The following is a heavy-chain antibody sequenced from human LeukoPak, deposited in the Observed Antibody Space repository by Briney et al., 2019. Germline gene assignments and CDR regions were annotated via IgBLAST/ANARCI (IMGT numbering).Heavy chain of an antibody. Sequence: GGSLRLSCAASGFTFTVYGMHWVRQAPGKGLEWVAAISDNGNTKYYPDSVKGRFIFSRDNSRDTLFLQMNSLRDEDTAVYYCARDEPLTYCGGDCSDAFDTWGQGTMVTVSS. J-gene: IGHJ3*02. D-gene: IGHD2-21*02. V-gene: IGHV3-30*19. CDR3: ARDEPLTYCGGDCSDAFDT. CDR2: ISDNGNTK. CDR1: GFTFTVYG.